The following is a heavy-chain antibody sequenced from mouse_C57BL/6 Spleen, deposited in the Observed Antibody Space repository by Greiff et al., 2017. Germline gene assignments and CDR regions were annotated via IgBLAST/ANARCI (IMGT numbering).Heavy chain of an antibody. CDR3: ARNWDGDYFDY. D-gene: IGHD4-1*01. V-gene: IGHV2-2*01. CDR2: IWSGGST. CDR1: GFSLTSYG. Sequence: QVQLKPSGPGLVQPSQSLSITCTVSGFSLTSYGVHWVRQSPGKGLEWLGVIWSGGSTDYNAAFISRLSISKDNSKSQVFFKMNSLQADDTAIYYCARNWDGDYFDYWGQGTTLTVSS. J-gene: IGHJ2*01.